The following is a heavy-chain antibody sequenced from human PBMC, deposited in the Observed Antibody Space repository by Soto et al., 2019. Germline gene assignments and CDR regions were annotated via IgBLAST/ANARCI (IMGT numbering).Heavy chain of an antibody. CDR1: GAGDTFSNYG. Sequence: QVHLVQSGAEVKSPGSAVKVSCKVSGAGDTFSNYGLNWMRQAPGQGLEWMGGTIPAFGTANYAQKFQGRVTITADTSPTTAYMELSSLRSDDTAVSYCWRHDKTALPPLDSWGQGTLVSVAS. CDR3: WRHDKTALPPLDS. V-gene: IGHV1-69*06. J-gene: IGHJ4*02. CDR2: TIPAFGTA. D-gene: IGHD1-1*01.